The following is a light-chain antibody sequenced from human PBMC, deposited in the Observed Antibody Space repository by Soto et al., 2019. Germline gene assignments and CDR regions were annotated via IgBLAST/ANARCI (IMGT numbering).Light chain of an antibody. CDR1: SSDVGSYNL. Sequence: QSALTQPASVSGSPGQSITISCTGTSSDVGSYNLVSWYQQHPGKAPKLMIYEDTKRPSGVSNRFSGSKSDSTASLTISGLQTEDEADYYCCSYAGSSTFEVFGGGTKLTVL. V-gene: IGLV2-23*02. J-gene: IGLJ2*01. CDR3: CSYAGSSTFEV. CDR2: EDT.